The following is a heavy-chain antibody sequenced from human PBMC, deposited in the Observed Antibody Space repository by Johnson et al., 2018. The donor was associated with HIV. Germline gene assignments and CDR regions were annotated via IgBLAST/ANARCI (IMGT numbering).Heavy chain of an antibody. V-gene: IGHV3-11*04. CDR1: GFTFSDYY. CDR3: ARDRRYYDSSGYYHDAFDI. CDR2: ISSSGSTI. D-gene: IGHD3-22*01. J-gene: IGHJ3*02. Sequence: QMQLVESGGGLVKPGGSLRLSCAASGFTFSDYYMSWIRQAPGKGLEWVSYISSSGSTIYYADSVKGRFTISRDNAKNSLYLQMNSLRAEDTAVYYCARDRRYYDSSGYYHDAFDIWGQGTMVTVSS.